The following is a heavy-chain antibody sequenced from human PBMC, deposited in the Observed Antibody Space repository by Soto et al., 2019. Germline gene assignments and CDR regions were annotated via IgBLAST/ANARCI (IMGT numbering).Heavy chain of an antibody. CDR1: GFTFSNY. D-gene: IGHD3-10*01. Sequence: GGSLRLSCAASGFTFSNYMSWVRQAPGKGLEWVSVIYSGGSTYYADSVKGRFTISRDNSKNTLYLQMNSLRAEDTAVYYCARDRRRGDYYGSGSYLWYYYYGMDVWGQGTTVTVSS. J-gene: IGHJ6*02. CDR2: IYSGGST. CDR3: ARDRRRGDYYGSGSYLWYYYYGMDV. V-gene: IGHV3-53*01.